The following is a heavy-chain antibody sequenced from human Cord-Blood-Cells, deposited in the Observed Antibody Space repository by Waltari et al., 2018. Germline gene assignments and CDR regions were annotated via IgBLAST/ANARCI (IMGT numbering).Heavy chain of an antibody. J-gene: IGHJ4*02. CDR3: ARDLTYLDDSSRLLASDS. CDR1: GYTFTSYA. V-gene: IGHV1-3*01. CDR2: INAGNGNT. D-gene: IGHD6-13*01. Sequence: QVQLVQSGAEVKKPGASVKVSCKASGYTFTSYAMHWVRQAPGQRLEGLGRINAGNGNTKYPQKFQGRVTMTRDTSASTAYRGLSSLRSDNTAVYYWARDLTYLDDSSRLLASDSGGQGALVTVSS.